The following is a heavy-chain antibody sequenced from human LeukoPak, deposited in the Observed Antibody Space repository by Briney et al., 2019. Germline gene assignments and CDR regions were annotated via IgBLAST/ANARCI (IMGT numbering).Heavy chain of an antibody. Sequence: SETLSLTCAVYGGSFSGYYWSWIRQPPGKGLEWIGEINHSGSTNYNPSLRSRVTISVDTSKNQFSLKLSSVTAADTAVYYCARARGWALKVATIKTRLYFDYWGRGTLVTVSS. J-gene: IGHJ4*02. CDR2: INHSGST. CDR1: GGSFSGYY. V-gene: IGHV4-34*01. D-gene: IGHD5-12*01. CDR3: ARARGWALKVATIKTRLYFDY.